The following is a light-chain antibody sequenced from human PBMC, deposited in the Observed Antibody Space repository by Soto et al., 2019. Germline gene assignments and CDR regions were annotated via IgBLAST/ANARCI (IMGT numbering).Light chain of an antibody. CDR1: QTVHSPF. J-gene: IGKJ2*01. CDR3: QQHGGSPPYT. Sequence: EVVLTQSPGTLSLSPGDRATVSCRASQTVHSPFFAWYQQKGGQAPRLLIYGTSNRAAGIPDRFSGHGSGTDFTLTIDGLEPEDFAMYFCQQHGGSPPYTFGRGTRVEI. CDR2: GTS. V-gene: IGKV3-20*01.